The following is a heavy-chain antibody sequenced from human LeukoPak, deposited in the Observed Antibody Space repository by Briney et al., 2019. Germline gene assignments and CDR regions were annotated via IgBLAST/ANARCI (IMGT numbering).Heavy chain of an antibody. CDR2: IIPIFGTA. V-gene: IGHV1-69*05. CDR1: GYTFTSYY. J-gene: IGHJ4*02. CDR3: ARVPRTTYYYDSSSEY. D-gene: IGHD3-22*01. Sequence: GASVKVSCKASGYTFTSYYLHWVRQAPGQGLEWMGRIIPIFGTANYAQKFQGRVTITTDESTSTAYMELSSLRSEDTAVYYCARVPRTTYYYDSSSEYWGQGTLVTVSS.